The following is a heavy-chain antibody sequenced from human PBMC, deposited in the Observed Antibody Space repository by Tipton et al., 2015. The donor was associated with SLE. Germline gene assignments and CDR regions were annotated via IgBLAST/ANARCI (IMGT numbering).Heavy chain of an antibody. Sequence: LRLSCAVYGGSVSGYYWSWIHQPPGKGLEWIGEINHSGSTNYNPSLKSRVTISVDTSKNQFSLKLSSVTAADTAVYYCARGGGSGYYYDYWGQGTLVTVSS. CDR2: INHSGST. J-gene: IGHJ4*02. CDR1: GGSVSGYY. D-gene: IGHD3-22*01. CDR3: ARGGGSGYYYDY. V-gene: IGHV4-34*01.